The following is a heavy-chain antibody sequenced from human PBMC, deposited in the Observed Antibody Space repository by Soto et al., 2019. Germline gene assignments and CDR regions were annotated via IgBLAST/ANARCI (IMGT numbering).Heavy chain of an antibody. CDR3: ARGYCSSTSCSGYNWFDP. J-gene: IGHJ5*02. D-gene: IGHD2-2*01. CDR1: GYTFTSYY. V-gene: IGHV1-46*01. Sequence: QVQLVQSGAEVKKPGASVKVSCKASGYTFTSYYMHWVRQAPEKGFEGWEKINPSGGGTSYAKKFQGRVTMTRDTSTSTVYMELSSLRSEDTAVYYCARGYCSSTSCSGYNWFDPWGQGTLVTVSS. CDR2: INPSGGGT.